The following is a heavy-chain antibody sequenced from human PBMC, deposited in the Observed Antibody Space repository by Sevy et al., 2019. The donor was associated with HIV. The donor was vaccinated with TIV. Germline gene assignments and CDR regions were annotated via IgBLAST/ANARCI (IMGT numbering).Heavy chain of an antibody. CDR3: ARDNLALDV. V-gene: IGHV3-33*01. Sequence: GGSLRLSCAASGFTLSNNHMHWVRQTPGKGLEWVAAMWYDGSNEYYADSVKGRFTICRDNSKNTLDLQMNSLRAEDTAVYYCARDNLALDVWGQGTTVTVSS. J-gene: IGHJ6*02. CDR1: GFTLSNNH. CDR2: MWYDGSNE.